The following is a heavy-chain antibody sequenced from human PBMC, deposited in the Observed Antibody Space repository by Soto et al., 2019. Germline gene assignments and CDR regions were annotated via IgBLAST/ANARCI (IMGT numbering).Heavy chain of an antibody. D-gene: IGHD4-17*01. CDR3: ARRRASDYGGNNHPYYFDY. Sequence: SLTCSVSGDSIIGSSFYWVWIRQPPWQGLEWIGGISYSGGTYNNPSLQSRVTISVDTSKNQFSLKLTSVTAADTAVYYCARRRASDYGGNNHPYYFDYWGQGTLVTVSS. V-gene: IGHV4-39*01. CDR1: GDSIIGSSFY. J-gene: IGHJ4*02. CDR2: ISYSGGT.